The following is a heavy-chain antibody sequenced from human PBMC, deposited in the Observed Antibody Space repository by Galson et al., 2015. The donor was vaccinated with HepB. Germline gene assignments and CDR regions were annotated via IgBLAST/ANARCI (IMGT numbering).Heavy chain of an antibody. CDR3: AKDLDYGDLTLDY. CDR1: GFTFSSYG. CDR2: IRYDGSNK. D-gene: IGHD4-17*01. J-gene: IGHJ4*02. Sequence: SLRLSCAASGFTFSSYGMHWVRQAPGKGLEWVAFIRYDGSNKYYADSVKGRFTISRDNSKNTLYLQMNSLRAEDTAVYYCAKDLDYGDLTLDYWGQGTLVTVSS. V-gene: IGHV3-30*02.